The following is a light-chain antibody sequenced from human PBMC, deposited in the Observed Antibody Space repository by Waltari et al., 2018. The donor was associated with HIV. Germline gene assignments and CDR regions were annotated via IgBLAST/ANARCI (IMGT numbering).Light chain of an antibody. J-gene: IGLJ2*01. CDR1: SSNIGAGYD. Sequence: QSVLTQPPSVSGAPGQRVTISCTGSSSNIGAGYDVHWYQQVPGTAPKLLICGNSNRPSAVPDRFSGSKSATSASLAITGLQAEDEADYYCQSYDSSLTVVIFGGGTKLTVL. V-gene: IGLV1-40*01. CDR3: QSYDSSLTVVI. CDR2: GNS.